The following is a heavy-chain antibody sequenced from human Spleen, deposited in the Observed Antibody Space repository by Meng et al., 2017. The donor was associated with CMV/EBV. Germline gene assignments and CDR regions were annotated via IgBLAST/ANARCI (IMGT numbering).Heavy chain of an antibody. CDR1: GYTFINYG. J-gene: IGHJ4*02. Sequence: ASVKVSCKASGYTFINYGISWVRQAPGQGLEWMGWISAYNGNTNYAQKFQGRVTVTTDTSTSTAYMDLRSLRSDDTAVYYCAREGPYCDGDCYPPTFDSWGQGTLVTVSS. CDR3: AREGPYCDGDCYPPTFDS. V-gene: IGHV1-18*01. CDR2: ISAYNGNT. D-gene: IGHD2-21*01.